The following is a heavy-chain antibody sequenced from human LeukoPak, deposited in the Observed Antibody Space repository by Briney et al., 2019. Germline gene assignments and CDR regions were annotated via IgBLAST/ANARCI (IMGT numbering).Heavy chain of an antibody. V-gene: IGHV1-46*01. CDR2: INPSGGST. J-gene: IGHJ4*02. CDR1: GYTFTSYY. Sequence: ASVKVSCKASGYTFTSYYMHWVRQAPGQGLEWMGIINPSGGSTNYAQKFQGRVTITADESTSTAYMELSSLRSEDTAVYYCACDYYDSSGYYTLSWGQGTLVTVSS. CDR3: ACDYYDSSGYYTLS. D-gene: IGHD3-22*01.